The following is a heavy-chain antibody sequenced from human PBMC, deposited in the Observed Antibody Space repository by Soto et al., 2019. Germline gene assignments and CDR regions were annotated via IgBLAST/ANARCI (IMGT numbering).Heavy chain of an antibody. D-gene: IGHD3-16*01. CDR2: ISAYNGNT. CDR1: GYTFTSYG. V-gene: IGHV1-18*01. Sequence: ASVKVSCKASGYTFTSYGISWVRQAPGQGLEWMGWISAYNGNTNYAQKLQGRVTMTTDTSTSTAYMELRSLRSDDTAVYYCARDLLREKGGSYHYWGQGTLVTVSS. CDR3: ARDLLREKGGSYHY. J-gene: IGHJ4*02.